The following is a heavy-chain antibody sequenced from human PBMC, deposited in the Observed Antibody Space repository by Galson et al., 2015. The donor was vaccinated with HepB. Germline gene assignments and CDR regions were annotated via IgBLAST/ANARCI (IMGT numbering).Heavy chain of an antibody. CDR1: GYTFTSYY. CDR3: ARVGWGYYDSSGYYWSDWFDP. Sequence: SVKVSCKASGYTFTSYYMHWVRQAPGQGLEWMGIINPSGGSTSYAQKFQGRVTMTRDTSTSTVYMELSSLRSEDTAVYYCARVGWGYYDSSGYYWSDWFDPWGQGTLVTVSS. D-gene: IGHD3-22*01. CDR2: INPSGGST. V-gene: IGHV1-46*01. J-gene: IGHJ5*02.